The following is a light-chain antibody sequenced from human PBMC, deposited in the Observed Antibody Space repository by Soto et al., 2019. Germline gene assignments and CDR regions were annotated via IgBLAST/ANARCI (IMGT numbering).Light chain of an antibody. CDR3: CSYAGSYTGV. CDR1: SSDVGGYNY. CDR2: DVS. Sequence: QSALTQPRSVSGSPGQSVTISCTGTSSDVGGYNYVSWYQQHPGNAPKLMIYDVSKRPSGVPDRFSGSKSGNTASLTISGLQAEDEAAYYCCSYAGSYTGVFGTGTKLTVL. J-gene: IGLJ1*01. V-gene: IGLV2-11*01.